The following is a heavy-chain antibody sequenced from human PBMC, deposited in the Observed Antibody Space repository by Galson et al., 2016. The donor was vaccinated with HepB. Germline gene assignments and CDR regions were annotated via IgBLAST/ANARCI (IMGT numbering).Heavy chain of an antibody. J-gene: IGHJ4*02. CDR1: GFAFSNHA. Sequence: SLRLSCAASGFAFSNHAMAWVRQVPGKGLEWVAAITGGGTATDYAASVRGRFTISRDNSRNTVHLQVTRPRVEDTAFYYGARRRGGSWGDFDSWGQGGLVTVAS. D-gene: IGHD6-13*01. CDR2: ITGGGTAT. CDR3: ARRRGGSWGDFDS. V-gene: IGHV3-23*01.